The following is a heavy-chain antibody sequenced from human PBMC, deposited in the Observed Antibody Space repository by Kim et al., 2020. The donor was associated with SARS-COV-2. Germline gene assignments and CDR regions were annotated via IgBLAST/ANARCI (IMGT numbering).Heavy chain of an antibody. CDR2: IIPIFGTA. D-gene: IGHD1-26*01. CDR3: ARDSGGPGLADYYYYGMDV. CDR1: GGTFSSYA. J-gene: IGHJ6*02. Sequence: SVKVSCKASGGTFSSYAISWVRQAPGQGLEWMGVIIPIFGTANYAQKFQGRVTITADESTSTAYMELSSLRSEDTAVYYCARDSGGPGLADYYYYGMDVWGQGTTVTVSS. V-gene: IGHV1-69*13.